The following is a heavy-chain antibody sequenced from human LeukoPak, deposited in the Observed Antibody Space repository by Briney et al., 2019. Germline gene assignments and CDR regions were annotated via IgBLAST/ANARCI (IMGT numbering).Heavy chain of an antibody. CDR3: ATRLYSGNRCYSDYFDY. CDR2: IYHSGST. V-gene: IGHV4-38-2*02. D-gene: IGHD2-15*01. CDR1: GYSISSGYY. J-gene: IGHJ4*02. Sequence: PSETLSLTCTVSGYSISSGYYWGWIRQPPGKGLEWIGSIYHSGSTHYNPSLKSRVTISVDTSKNQFSLKLSSVTAADTAVYYCATRLYSGNRCYSDYFDYWGQGTLVTVSS.